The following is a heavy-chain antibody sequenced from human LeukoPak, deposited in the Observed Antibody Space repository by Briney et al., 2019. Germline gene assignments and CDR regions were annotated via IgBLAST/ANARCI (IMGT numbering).Heavy chain of an antibody. CDR2: ISAYNGNT. CDR1: GYTFTSYG. D-gene: IGHD3-3*01. J-gene: IGHJ6*02. Sequence: GASVKVSCKASGYTFTSYGISWLRQAPGQGLEWMGWISAYNGNTNYAQKLQGRVTMTTDTSTSTAYMELRSLRSDDTAVYYCARVWSENYDFWSGYYGMDVWGQGTTVTVSS. V-gene: IGHV1-18*01. CDR3: ARVWSENYDFWSGYYGMDV.